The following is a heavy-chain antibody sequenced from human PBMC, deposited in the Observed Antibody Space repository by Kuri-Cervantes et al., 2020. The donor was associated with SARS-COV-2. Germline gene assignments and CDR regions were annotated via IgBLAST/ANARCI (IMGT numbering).Heavy chain of an antibody. J-gene: IGHJ4*02. CDR3: AKDQLSRHDYGDCFDY. CDR1: GFIFSDYY. D-gene: IGHD4-17*01. Sequence: GESLKISCTASGFIFSDYYMTWIRQAPGKGLEWVSNIGPSGTTKYYADSVKGRFTISRDNSKNTLYLQMNSLRAEDTAVYYCAKDQLSRHDYGDCFDYWGQGTLVTVSS. V-gene: IGHV3-11*01. CDR2: IGPSGTTK.